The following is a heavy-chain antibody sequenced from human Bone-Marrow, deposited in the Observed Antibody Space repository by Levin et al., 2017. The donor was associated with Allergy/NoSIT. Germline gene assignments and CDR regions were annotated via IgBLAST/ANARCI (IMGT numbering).Heavy chain of an antibody. Sequence: LSLTCAASGILFSSYDMNWVRPAPGKGLEWVSSISAGGNYIYYADSVKGRFTISRDNAKNSLFLQMNSLRAEDTAVYYCASWAMYHYDRSAFDYFYYAMDVWGQGTTVTVSS. CDR2: ISAGGNYI. CDR1: GILFSSYD. D-gene: IGHD3-22*01. J-gene: IGHJ6*02. CDR3: ASWAMYHYDRSAFDYFYYAMDV. V-gene: IGHV3-21*01.